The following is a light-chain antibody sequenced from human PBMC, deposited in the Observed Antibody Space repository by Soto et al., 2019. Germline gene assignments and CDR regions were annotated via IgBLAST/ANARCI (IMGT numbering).Light chain of an antibody. CDR2: DAS. CDR1: QSVSRY. J-gene: IGKJ1*01. CDR3: QHFVNSLTWT. Sequence: EIVLTPSPATLSLSPVERATLSCSASQSVSRYLAWYQQKPGQAPRLLIYDASNRATGIPARFSGSGSGTDFTLTIPRLEPEDFAVYYCQHFVNSLTWTFGQGTKVDIK. V-gene: IGKV3-11*01.